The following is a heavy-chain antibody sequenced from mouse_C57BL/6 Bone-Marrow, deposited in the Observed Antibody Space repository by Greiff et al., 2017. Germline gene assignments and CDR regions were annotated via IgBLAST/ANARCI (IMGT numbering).Heavy chain of an antibody. J-gene: IGHJ3*01. D-gene: IGHD2-3*01. V-gene: IGHV1-78*01. CDR1: GYTFTDYT. Sequence: VQRLESDAELVKPGASVKISCKASGYTFTDYTIHWMKQRPEQGLEWIGYIYPRDGSTNYNEKFKGKATLTADKSSSTAYMQLNSLTSEDSAVYYCARQGRCLLFAYWGQGTLVTVSA. CDR3: ARQGRCLLFAY. CDR2: IYPRDGST.